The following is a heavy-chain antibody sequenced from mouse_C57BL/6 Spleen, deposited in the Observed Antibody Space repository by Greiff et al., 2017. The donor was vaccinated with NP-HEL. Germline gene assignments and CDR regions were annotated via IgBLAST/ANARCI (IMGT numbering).Heavy chain of an antibody. CDR2: IYPGDGDT. Sequence: QVQLQQSGPELVKPGASVKISCKASGYAFSSSWMNWVKQRPGKGLEWIGRIYPGDGDTNYNGKFKGKATLTADKSSSTAYMQLSSLTSEDSAVYFCARIPTLEVYGSSYWFAYWGQGTLVTVSA. J-gene: IGHJ3*01. CDR1: GYAFSSSW. V-gene: IGHV1-82*01. D-gene: IGHD1-1*01. CDR3: ARIPTLEVYGSSYWFAY.